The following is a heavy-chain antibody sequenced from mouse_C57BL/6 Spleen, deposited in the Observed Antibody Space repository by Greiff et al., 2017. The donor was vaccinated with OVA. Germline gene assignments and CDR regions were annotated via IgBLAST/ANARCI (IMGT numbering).Heavy chain of an antibody. J-gene: IGHJ2*01. Sequence: EVQLQQSGPELVRPGSSVKLSCKASGYTFTSYSMDWVKQSPVQSLEWIGDINPNNGDTLYNQKFKGKATLTVDKSSSTAYMELRSLTSEDTAVYYCARSRDGFDYWGQGTTLTVSA. CDR3: ARSRDGFDY. CDR2: INPNNGDT. D-gene: IGHD1-1*01. V-gene: IGHV1-18*01. CDR1: GYTFTSYS.